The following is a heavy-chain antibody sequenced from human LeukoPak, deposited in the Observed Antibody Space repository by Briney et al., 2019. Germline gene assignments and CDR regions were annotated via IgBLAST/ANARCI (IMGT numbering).Heavy chain of an antibody. D-gene: IGHD6-19*01. Sequence: SETLSLTCTVSGGSISSYYWSWIRQPPGEGLEWIGYIYYSGSTNYNPSLKSRVTISVDTSKNQFSLKLSSVTAADTAVYYCARVRGSRGAFDIWAKGQWSPSLQ. CDR1: GGSISSYY. CDR2: IYYSGST. V-gene: IGHV4-59*01. CDR3: ARVRGSRGAFDI. J-gene: IGHJ3*02.